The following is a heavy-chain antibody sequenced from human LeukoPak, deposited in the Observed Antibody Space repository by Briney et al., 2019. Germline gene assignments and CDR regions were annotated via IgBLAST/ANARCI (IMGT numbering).Heavy chain of an antibody. CDR1: GGSISTSNYY. V-gene: IGHV4-39*01. J-gene: IGHJ3*01. D-gene: IGHD3-10*01. Sequence: SETLSLTCTVSGGSISTSNYYWGWIRQPPGKGLEWIGSIYYSGSTYYNPSLKSRVTISVDTSKNQFSLKLSSVTAADTAVYYCARVLDYYGSGTFGFDFWGQGTMVTVSS. CDR3: ARVLDYYGSGTFGFDF. CDR2: IYYSGST.